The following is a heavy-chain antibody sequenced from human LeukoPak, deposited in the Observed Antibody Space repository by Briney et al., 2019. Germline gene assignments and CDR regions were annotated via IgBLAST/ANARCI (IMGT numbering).Heavy chain of an antibody. D-gene: IGHD2-21*01. CDR3: AKEGIAYCGGNCYSSN. J-gene: IGHJ4*02. CDR1: GFTFRSYA. Sequence: GGSLRLSCAASGFTFRSYAMSWVRQAPGKGLEWVSAISGSGAGTYYADSVKGRFTISRDNSENTLYLQMNSLRAEDTAVYYCAKEGIAYCGGNCYSSNWGQGTLVTVSS. V-gene: IGHV3-23*01. CDR2: ISGSGAGT.